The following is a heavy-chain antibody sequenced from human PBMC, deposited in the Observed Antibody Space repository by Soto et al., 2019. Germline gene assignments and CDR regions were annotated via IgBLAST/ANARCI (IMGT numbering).Heavy chain of an antibody. CDR3: ASKPGYSSDY. V-gene: IGHV3-23*01. Sequence: TGGSLRLSCAASGFTFSSYAMSWVRQAPGKGLEWVSAISGSGGSTYYADSVKGRFTISRDNSKNTLYLQMNSLRAEDTAVYYCASKPGYSSDYWGQGTLVTVSS. CDR1: GFTFSSYA. D-gene: IGHD3-9*01. J-gene: IGHJ4*02. CDR2: ISGSGGST.